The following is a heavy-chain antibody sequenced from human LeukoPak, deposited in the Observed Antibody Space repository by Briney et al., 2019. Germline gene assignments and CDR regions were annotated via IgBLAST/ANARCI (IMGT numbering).Heavy chain of an antibody. D-gene: IGHD5-18*01. CDR1: EFTFSYYW. CDR2: IKQDGSEK. Sequence: PGGSLRLSCAASEFTFSYYWMTWVRQAPGKGLEWVANIKQDGSEKYYVDSVKGRSTISRDNAKNSLYLQMNSLRAEDTAVYYCARVTALVAGFDYWGQGTLVTVSS. V-gene: IGHV3-7*04. J-gene: IGHJ4*02. CDR3: ARVTALVAGFDY.